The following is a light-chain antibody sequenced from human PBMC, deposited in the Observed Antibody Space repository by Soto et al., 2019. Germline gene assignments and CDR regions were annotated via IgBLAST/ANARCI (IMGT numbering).Light chain of an antibody. J-gene: IGKJ1*01. Sequence: IQVTQSPSSLSASVGDRVTITCRASQGISSYLAWYQQKPGKAPKLLIYTASTLQSGVPSRFSGSGSGTDFTLTISSLQPDDFATYYCLQLNSYPRTFGQGTKVEIK. CDR1: QGISSY. CDR2: TAS. CDR3: LQLNSYPRT. V-gene: IGKV1-9*01.